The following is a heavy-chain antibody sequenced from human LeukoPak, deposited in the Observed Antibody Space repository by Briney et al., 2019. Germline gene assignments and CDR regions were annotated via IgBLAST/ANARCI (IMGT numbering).Heavy chain of an antibody. V-gene: IGHV3-74*01. CDR1: GFTFTNYW. J-gene: IGHJ3*02. Sequence: GGYLRRSCAASGFTFTNYWMHWVRQAPGKGLVWVSRINSDGSSTNHADSVKGRLTISRDNANTTIYLQMNSLRPEDTAVYYCARSPGWFGTLAAFDTWGQGTMVTVSS. CDR3: ARSPGWFGTLAAFDT. D-gene: IGHD3-10*01. CDR2: INSDGSST.